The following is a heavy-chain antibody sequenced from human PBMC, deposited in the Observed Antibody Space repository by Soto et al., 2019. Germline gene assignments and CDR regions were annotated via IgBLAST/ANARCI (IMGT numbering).Heavy chain of an antibody. CDR1: GGSISSSSYY. CDR2: IYYSGST. V-gene: IGHV4-39*02. J-gene: IGHJ6*02. D-gene: IGHD5-18*01. Sequence: SETLSLTCTVSGGSISSSSYYWGWIRQPPGKGLEWIGSIYYSGSTYYNPSLKSRVTISVDTSKNQFSLKLSSVTAADTAVYYCAREGGKVIQLPKDPMQYYYYGMDVWGQGTTVTVSS. CDR3: AREGGKVIQLPKDPMQYYYYGMDV.